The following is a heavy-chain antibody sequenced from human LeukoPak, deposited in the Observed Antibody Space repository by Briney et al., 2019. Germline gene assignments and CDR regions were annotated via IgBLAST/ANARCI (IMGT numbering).Heavy chain of an antibody. CDR3: ARTIREQWLTIDY. J-gene: IGHJ4*02. D-gene: IGHD6-19*01. V-gene: IGHV3-7*04. Sequence: GGSLRLSCAASGFTFSNYWMNWVRQAPGKGLEWVANIKQDGSATYYVDSVKGRFTISRDNAKNSLYLQMNSLGAEDTAVYYCARTIREQWLTIDYWGQGTLVTFSS. CDR1: GFTFSNYW. CDR2: IKQDGSAT.